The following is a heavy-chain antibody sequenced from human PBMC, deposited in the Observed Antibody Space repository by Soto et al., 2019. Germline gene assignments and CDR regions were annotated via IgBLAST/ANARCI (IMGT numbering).Heavy chain of an antibody. D-gene: IGHD6-19*01. Sequence: EVQLLESGGGLVQPGGSLRLSCAASGFTFSSYAMSWVRQAPGKGLEWVSAISGSGGSTYYANSVKGRFTISRDNSKNTLYLQMNSQRAEETAVYYCAKDAVISSGWTFDYWGQGSLVTVSS. CDR2: ISGSGGST. CDR1: GFTFSSYA. CDR3: AKDAVISSGWTFDY. J-gene: IGHJ4*02. V-gene: IGHV3-23*01.